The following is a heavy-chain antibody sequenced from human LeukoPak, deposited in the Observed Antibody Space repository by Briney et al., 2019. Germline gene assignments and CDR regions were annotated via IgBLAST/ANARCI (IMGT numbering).Heavy chain of an antibody. Sequence: GGSLRLSCAASGFIFSNYGMNWVRQAPGKGLEWVSSITSSSSYLYYADSVKGRFTISRHNAKNSLYLQMNSLRAEDTAVYYCARAIGGSSRSTDFDYWGQGTLVTVSS. CDR2: ITSSSSYL. CDR1: GFIFSNYG. V-gene: IGHV3-21*01. J-gene: IGHJ4*02. CDR3: ARAIGGSSRSTDFDY. D-gene: IGHD1-26*01.